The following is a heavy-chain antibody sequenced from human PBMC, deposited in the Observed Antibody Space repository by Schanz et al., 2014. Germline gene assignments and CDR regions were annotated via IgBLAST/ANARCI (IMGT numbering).Heavy chain of an antibody. CDR2: INPNTGGT. J-gene: IGHJ6*02. V-gene: IGHV1-2*04. Sequence: QVQLVQSGPEVKKPGASVKVSCKASGYTFTSYGINWVRQAPGQGLEWMGWINPNTGGTNFAQKFQGWVTVTRDTSISTVYMELSRVTYEDTAVYYCARDDRAYYYGMDVWGQGTTVTVSS. CDR1: GYTFTSYG. CDR3: ARDDRAYYYGMDV. D-gene: IGHD3-22*01.